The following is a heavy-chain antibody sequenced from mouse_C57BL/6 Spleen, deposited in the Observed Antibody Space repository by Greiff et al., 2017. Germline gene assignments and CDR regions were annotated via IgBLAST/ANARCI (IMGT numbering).Heavy chain of an antibody. CDR3: ARWGDYDGYWYFDV. CDR1: GYTFTSYW. Sequence: QVQLQQSGAELVRPGSSVKLSCKASGYTFTSYWMHWVKQRPIQGLEWIGNIDPSDSETHYNQKFKDKATLTVDKSSSTAYMQLSSLTSEDSAVYYCARWGDYDGYWYFDVWGTGTTVTVSS. D-gene: IGHD2-4*01. J-gene: IGHJ1*03. CDR2: IDPSDSET. V-gene: IGHV1-52*01.